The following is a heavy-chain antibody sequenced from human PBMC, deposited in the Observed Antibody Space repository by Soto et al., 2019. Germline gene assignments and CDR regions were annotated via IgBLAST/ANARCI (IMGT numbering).Heavy chain of an antibody. Sequence: SETLSLTCTVSGGSISSGGYYWSWIRQHPGKGLEWIGYIYYSGSTYYNPSLKSRVTISVDTSKNQFSLKLSSVTAADTAVYYCASTLRPREYYYDSSGYYPHPFDYWGQGTLVTVSS. CDR3: ASTLRPREYYYDSSGYYPHPFDY. V-gene: IGHV4-31*03. CDR2: IYYSGST. J-gene: IGHJ4*02. D-gene: IGHD3-22*01. CDR1: GGSISSGGYY.